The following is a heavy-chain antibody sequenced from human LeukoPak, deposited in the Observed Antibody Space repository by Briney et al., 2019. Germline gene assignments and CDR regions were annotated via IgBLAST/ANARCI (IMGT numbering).Heavy chain of an antibody. D-gene: IGHD3-22*01. CDR1: GFTFDDYA. V-gene: IGHV3-9*01. Sequence: GGSLRLSCAASGFTFDDYAMHWVRQAPGKGLEWVSGISWNSGSIGYADSVKGRFTISRDNAKNSLYLQMNSLRAEDTALYYCAKETYYYDSSGSSGAFDIWGQGTMVTVSS. J-gene: IGHJ3*02. CDR3: AKETYYYDSSGSSGAFDI. CDR2: ISWNSGSI.